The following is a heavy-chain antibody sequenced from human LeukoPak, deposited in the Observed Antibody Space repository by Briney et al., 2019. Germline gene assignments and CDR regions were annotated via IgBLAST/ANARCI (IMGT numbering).Heavy chain of an antibody. CDR1: GGSISSHY. D-gene: IGHD4-23*01. CDR2: IHYSGST. CDR3: ARDGDLGGAFDI. Sequence: SETLSLTCTVSGGSISSHYWSWIRQPPGKRLEWIGYIHYSGSTNYNPSLKSRITISVDTSKTQFSLKLSSVTAADTAVYYYARDGDLGGAFDIWGRGTMVTVSS. J-gene: IGHJ3*02. V-gene: IGHV4-59*11.